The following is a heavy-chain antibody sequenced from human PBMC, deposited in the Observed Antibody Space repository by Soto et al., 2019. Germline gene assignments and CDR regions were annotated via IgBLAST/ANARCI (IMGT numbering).Heavy chain of an antibody. V-gene: IGHV3-48*03. CDR2: ISSSGSTI. J-gene: IGHJ5*01. CDR3: ARYYYDSSGYYYNNWFDS. CDR1: GFTFSSYE. D-gene: IGHD3-22*01. Sequence: GGSLRLSCAASGFTFSSYEMNWVRQAPGKGLKWVSYISSSGSTIYYADSVKGRFTISRDNAKNSLYLQMNSLRAEDTAVYYCARYYYDSSGYYYNNWFDSWGQGTLVTVSS.